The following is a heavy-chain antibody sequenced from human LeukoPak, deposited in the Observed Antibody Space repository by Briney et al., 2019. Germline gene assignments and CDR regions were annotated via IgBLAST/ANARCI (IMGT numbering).Heavy chain of an antibody. D-gene: IGHD3-10*01. CDR3: ARRVGFYGSGSLNYFDP. J-gene: IGHJ5*01. CDR1: GGSIGSSSYY. V-gene: IGHV4-39*02. Sequence: PSETQSLTCSVSGGSIGSSSYYWGWIRQPPGKGLEWIGSIFRTGSTYYSASLKSRVSISVDTSKNHIALKVTSVTAADTAVYFCARRVGFYGSGSLNYFDPWGQGILVSVSS. CDR2: IFRTGST.